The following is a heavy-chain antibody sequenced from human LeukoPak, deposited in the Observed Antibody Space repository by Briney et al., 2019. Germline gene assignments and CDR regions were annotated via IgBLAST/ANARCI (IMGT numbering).Heavy chain of an antibody. CDR2: IWHDGRNK. Sequence: PGGSLRLSCAASGFTFSKYGMHWVRQAPGKGLEWVAVIWHDGRNKYYADSVKGRFTISRDNSKNTLYLQVNSLRAEDTAVYYCARDRGSNDPIDYWGQGTLVTVSS. V-gene: IGHV3-33*01. D-gene: IGHD2-15*01. J-gene: IGHJ4*02. CDR1: GFTFSKYG. CDR3: ARDRGSNDPIDY.